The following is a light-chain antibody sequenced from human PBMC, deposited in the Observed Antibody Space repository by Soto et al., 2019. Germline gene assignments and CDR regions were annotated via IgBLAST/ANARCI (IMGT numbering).Light chain of an antibody. V-gene: IGKV1-5*01. Sequence: DIQMTQSPSSLSASVGDRVTITCRAGQNIGTSLAWYQQTPGKAPKLLISDASTLESGVPSRFGGSGLGTKFTISTSSLQPDDFATYYWKQCFWKWTFVQGTKVDI. CDR1: QNIGTS. J-gene: IGKJ1*01. CDR3: KQCFWKWT. CDR2: DAS.